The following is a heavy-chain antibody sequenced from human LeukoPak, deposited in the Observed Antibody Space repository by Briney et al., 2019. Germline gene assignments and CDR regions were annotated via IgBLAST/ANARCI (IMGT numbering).Heavy chain of an antibody. CDR2: IYYSGST. CDR1: GGSISSYY. D-gene: IGHD3-3*01. CDR3: ARSITIFGVVTDAFDI. V-gene: IGHV4-59*01. Sequence: SETLSLTCTVSGGSISSYYWSWIRQPPGKGLEWIGYIYYSGSTNYNPSLKSRVTISVDTSKNQFSPKLSSVTAADTAVYYCARSITIFGVVTDAFDIWGQGTMVTVSS. J-gene: IGHJ3*02.